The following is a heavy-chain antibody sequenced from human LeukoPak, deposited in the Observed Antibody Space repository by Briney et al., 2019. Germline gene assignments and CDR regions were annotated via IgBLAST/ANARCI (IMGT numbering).Heavy chain of an antibody. CDR3: ARDLQWLVSDY. CDR1: GFTFDDYG. V-gene: IGHV3-20*04. J-gene: IGHJ4*02. D-gene: IGHD6-19*01. Sequence: GGSLRLSCAASGFTFDDYGMSWVRQVPGKGLEWVSGINWNGGSTGYADSVKGRFTISRDNAKNSLYLQMNSLRAEDTALYYCARDLQWLVSDYWGQGTLVTVSS. CDR2: INWNGGST.